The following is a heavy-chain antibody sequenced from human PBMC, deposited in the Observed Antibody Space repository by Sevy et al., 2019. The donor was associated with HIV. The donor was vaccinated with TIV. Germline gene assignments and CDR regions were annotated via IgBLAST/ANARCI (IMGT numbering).Heavy chain of an antibody. D-gene: IGHD3-3*01. CDR1: GYAFTGYY. J-gene: IGHJ6*02. CDR2: INPISGGT. CDR3: ARAPTDFWTGGMAV. Sequence: ASVKVSCKASGYAFTGYYIHWVRQAPGQGLEWMGRINPISGGTDDSHKLQGRVTMTRDTSISTAYMDVSRLTSDDTAGYYCARAPTDFWTGGMAVWGQGTVVTVSS. V-gene: IGHV1-2*06.